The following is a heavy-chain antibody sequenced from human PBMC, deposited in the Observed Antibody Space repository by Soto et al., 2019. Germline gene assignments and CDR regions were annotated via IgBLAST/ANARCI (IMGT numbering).Heavy chain of an antibody. Sequence: VQLVESGGGVVQPGRSLRLSCAASGFTFSDYAMHWVRQAPGKGLEWVAVVSHDGRNTHYADSVKGRFTISRDSSKNTVALEMTSLRAEDTAGYYCAKGGRRWLVTSDFNYWGQGALVTVSS. CDR1: GFTFSDYA. J-gene: IGHJ4*02. D-gene: IGHD6-19*01. V-gene: IGHV3-30*18. CDR3: AKGGRRWLVTSDFNY. CDR2: VSHDGRNT.